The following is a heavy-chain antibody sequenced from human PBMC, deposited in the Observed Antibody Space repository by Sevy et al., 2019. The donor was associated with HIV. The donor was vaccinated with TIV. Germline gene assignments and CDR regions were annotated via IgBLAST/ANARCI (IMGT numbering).Heavy chain of an antibody. J-gene: IGHJ4*02. CDR2: FDPEDDKT. CDR3: ATTTDYYDSSGSPFDY. D-gene: IGHD3-22*01. Sequence: ASVKVSCKVSGYTLTQLSMHWVRQAPGKGLEWMGSFDPEDDKTVHAQKFQGRVTMSEDTSTDIAYMELSSLRSEDTAMYYCATTTDYYDSSGSPFDYWGQGTLVTVSS. CDR1: GYTLTQLS. V-gene: IGHV1-24*01.